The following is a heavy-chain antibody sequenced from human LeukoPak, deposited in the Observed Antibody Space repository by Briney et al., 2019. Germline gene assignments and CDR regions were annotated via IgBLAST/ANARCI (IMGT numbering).Heavy chain of an antibody. CDR2: ISGSGT. CDR1: GFTFSSYA. CDR3: ARGSGGSCAGDLQH. Sequence: GGSLRLSCAASGFTFSSYAMNWVRQAPGKGLEWVSGISGSGTYYADSVKGWFTISRDNSKNTLYLQMNSLRGEDTAVYYCARGSGGSCAGDLQHWGQGTLVTVSS. D-gene: IGHD2-15*01. J-gene: IGHJ1*01. V-gene: IGHV3-23*01.